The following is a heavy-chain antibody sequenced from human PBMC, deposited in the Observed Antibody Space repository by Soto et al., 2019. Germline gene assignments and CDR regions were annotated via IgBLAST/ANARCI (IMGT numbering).Heavy chain of an antibody. D-gene: IGHD2-15*01. J-gene: IGHJ6*03. CDR3: ARTGWHMVAARNYYYYMDV. CDR2: IIPILGIA. CDR1: GGTFSSYT. Sequence: GASVKVSCKASGGTFSSYTISWVRQAPGQGLEWMGRIIPILGIANYAQKFQGRVTITADKSTSTAYMELSSLRSDDTAVYYCARTGWHMVAARNYYYYMDVWGKGTTVTVSS. V-gene: IGHV1-69*02.